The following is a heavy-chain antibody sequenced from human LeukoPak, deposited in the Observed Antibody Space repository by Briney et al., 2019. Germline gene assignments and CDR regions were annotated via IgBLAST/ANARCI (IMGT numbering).Heavy chain of an antibody. D-gene: IGHD5-18*01. CDR1: GFTFSSYA. V-gene: IGHV3-30*04. J-gene: IGHJ4*02. CDR3: ARVRGYSYGFFDY. Sequence: PGGSLRLSCAASGFTFSSYAIHWVRQAPGKGLEWVAVISYDGSNKYYADSVKGRFTISRDDSKNTLYLQMNSLRAEDTAVYYCARVRGYSYGFFDYWGQGTLVTVSS. CDR2: ISYDGSNK.